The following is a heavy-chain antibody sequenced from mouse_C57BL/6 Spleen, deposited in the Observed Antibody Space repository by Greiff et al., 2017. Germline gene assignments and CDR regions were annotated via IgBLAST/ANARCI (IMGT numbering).Heavy chain of an antibody. CDR1: GYTFTSYW. CDR3: ARKGVTGLYYFDC. V-gene: IGHV1-64*01. Sequence: VQLQQPGAELVKPGASVKLSCKASGYTFTSYWMHWVKQRPGQGLEWIGMIHPNSGSTNYNEKFKSKATLTVDKSSSTAYMQLSSLTSEDSAVYYCARKGVTGLYYFDCWGQGTTLTVSS. D-gene: IGHD4-1*01. J-gene: IGHJ2*01. CDR2: IHPNSGST.